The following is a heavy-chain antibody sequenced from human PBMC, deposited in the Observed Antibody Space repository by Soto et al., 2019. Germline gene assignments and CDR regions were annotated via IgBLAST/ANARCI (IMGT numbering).Heavy chain of an antibody. V-gene: IGHV3-74*01. CDR3: VRTSLVVAAATREDY. CDR1: GFTFSSYW. D-gene: IGHD2-15*01. Sequence: EVQLVESGGGLVQPGGSLRLSCAASGFTFSSYWMHWVRQAPGKGLVWVSRINSDGSSKSYADSVKGRFTISRDNAKNTLYLQMNSLRAEDTAVYYCVRTSLVVAAATREDYWGQGTLGTVSS. CDR2: INSDGSSK. J-gene: IGHJ4*02.